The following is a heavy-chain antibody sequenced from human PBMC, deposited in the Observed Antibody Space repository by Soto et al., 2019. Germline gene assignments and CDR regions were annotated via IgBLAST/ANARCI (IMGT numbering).Heavy chain of an antibody. Sequence: ETLSLTCTVSGGSISSYYWSWIRQPPGKGLEWIGYIYYSGSTNYNPSLKSRVTISVDTSKNQFSLKLSSVTAADTAVYYCAGVYYYGSGSYGPWGQGTLVTVSS. V-gene: IGHV4-59*12. CDR2: IYYSGST. CDR1: GGSISSYY. CDR3: AGVYYYGSGSYGP. D-gene: IGHD3-10*01. J-gene: IGHJ5*02.